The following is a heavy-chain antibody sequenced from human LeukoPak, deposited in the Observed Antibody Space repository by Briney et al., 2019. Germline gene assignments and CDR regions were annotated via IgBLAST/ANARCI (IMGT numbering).Heavy chain of an antibody. CDR1: GFTFSSYG. CDR3: ARDVGFTMISP. D-gene: IGHD3-22*01. CDR2: ISYDGSNK. Sequence: GRSLRLSCAASGFTFSSYGMHWVRQAPGKGLEWVAVISYDGSNKYYADSVKGRFTISRDNSKNTLYLQMNSLRAEDTAVYYCARDVGFTMISPWGQGTLVTVSS. J-gene: IGHJ5*02. V-gene: IGHV3-30*03.